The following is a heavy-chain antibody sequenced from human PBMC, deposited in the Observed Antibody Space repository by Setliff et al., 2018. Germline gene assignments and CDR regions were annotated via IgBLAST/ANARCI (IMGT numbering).Heavy chain of an antibody. CDR3: ARGGTFRYFDY. J-gene: IGHJ4*02. Sequence: SETLSLTCTVSGGSITNFYWNWIRQSPGKGLEWIGYIYSSGITNYNPSLKSRLTMSVDTSKNQFSLHLSSMTAADTAVYYCARGGTFRYFDYWGQGTPVTVSS. CDR1: GGSITNFY. V-gene: IGHV4-59*08. D-gene: IGHD2-15*01. CDR2: IYSSGIT.